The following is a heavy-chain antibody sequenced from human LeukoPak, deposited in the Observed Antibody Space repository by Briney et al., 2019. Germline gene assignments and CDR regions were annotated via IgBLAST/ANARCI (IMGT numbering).Heavy chain of an antibody. CDR1: GGSISSGGYY. J-gene: IGHJ4*02. CDR3: ARDGGGYNLTPFDY. Sequence: NPSQTLSLTCTVSGGSISSGGYYWSWIRQHPRKGLEWIGYIYYSGSTYYNPSLKSRVTISVDTSKNQFSLKLSSVTAADTAVYYCARDGGGYNLTPFDYWGQGTLVTVSS. D-gene: IGHD5-24*01. CDR2: IYYSGST. V-gene: IGHV4-31*03.